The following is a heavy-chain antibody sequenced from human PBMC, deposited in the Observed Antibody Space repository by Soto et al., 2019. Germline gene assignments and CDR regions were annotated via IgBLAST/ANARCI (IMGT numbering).Heavy chain of an antibody. J-gene: IGHJ4*02. CDR3: ARGQGAAAGHSNFDY. CDR2: IYDSGNT. Sequence: QLQLQESGSGLVKPSQTLSLTCAVSGGSISGTTYSWSWIRQPPGKGLEWIGYIYDSGNTYYNPSLESQFSISVDRSENQFSLKLSSVTAAYTAVYYCARGQGAAAGHSNFDYWGQGALVTVSS. V-gene: IGHV4-30-2*01. CDR1: GGSISGTTYS. D-gene: IGHD6-13*01.